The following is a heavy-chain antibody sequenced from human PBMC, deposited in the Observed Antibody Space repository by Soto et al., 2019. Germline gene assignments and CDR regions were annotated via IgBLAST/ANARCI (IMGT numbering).Heavy chain of an antibody. J-gene: IGHJ6*02. Sequence: ASVKVSCKASGYTFTGYYMHWVRQAPGQGLEWMGWINPNSGGTTYAQKFQGWVTMTRDTSISTAYMELSRLRSDDTAVYYCARVSLCYGMDVWGQGPNVIVSS. CDR3: ARVSLCYGMDV. CDR2: INPNSGGT. CDR1: GYTFTGYY. V-gene: IGHV1-2*04.